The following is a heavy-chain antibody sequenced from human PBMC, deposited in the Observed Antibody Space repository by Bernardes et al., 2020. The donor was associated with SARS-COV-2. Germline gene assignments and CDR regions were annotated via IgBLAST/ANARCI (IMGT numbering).Heavy chain of an antibody. D-gene: IGHD4-17*01. V-gene: IGHV1-69*04. J-gene: IGHJ5*02. CDR2: IIPILGIA. CDR3: ARDPDYVGNSRWFDP. Sequence: SVKVSCKASGGTFSSYTISWVRQAPGQGLEWMGRIIPILGIANYAQKFQGRVTITADKSTSTAYMELSSLRSEDTAVYYCARDPDYVGNSRWFDPWGQGTLVTVSS. CDR1: GGTFSSYT.